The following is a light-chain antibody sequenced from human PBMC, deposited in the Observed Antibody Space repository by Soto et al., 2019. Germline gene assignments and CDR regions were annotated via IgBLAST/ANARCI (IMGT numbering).Light chain of an antibody. J-gene: IGKJ3*01. Sequence: DIQMTQSPASLSASVGDRVTVSCRAGQAISGYLNWYQQKPGKAPTLLIFAASTLQSGVPSRFSGSGSGTDFTLTINNLQTEDSATYFCQQTHLIPFTFGPGTKV. CDR1: QAISGY. CDR2: AAS. V-gene: IGKV1-39*01. CDR3: QQTHLIPFT.